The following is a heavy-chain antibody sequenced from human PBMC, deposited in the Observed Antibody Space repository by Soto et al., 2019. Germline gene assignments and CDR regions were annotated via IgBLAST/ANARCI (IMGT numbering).Heavy chain of an antibody. CDR3: VRGGVLPGYGFDV. D-gene: IGHD2-8*01. CDR1: GVTFSDYP. J-gene: IGHJ6*02. V-gene: IGHV3-13*01. CDR2: IGLVHNT. Sequence: GGSLRLSCAASGVTFSDYPMHWVRQSPGKRLEWVALIGLVHNTDYRGSVEGRFTISRDDAENSLYLQMNGLTVAHTGAYYCVRGGVLPGYGFDVWGQGTTVTVSS.